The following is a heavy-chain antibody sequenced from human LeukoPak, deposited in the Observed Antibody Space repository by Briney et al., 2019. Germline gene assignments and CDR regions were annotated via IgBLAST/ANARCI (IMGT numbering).Heavy chain of an antibody. CDR1: GFTFSSYG. Sequence: PGGSLRLSCAASGFTFSSYGMHWVRQAPGKGLEWVAVISYDGSNKYYADSVKGRFTISRDNAKNSLYLQMNSLRAEDMALYYCAKDMSYDSTRGFDYWGQGTLVTVSS. J-gene: IGHJ4*02. D-gene: IGHD3-22*01. CDR3: AKDMSYDSTRGFDY. V-gene: IGHV3-30*18. CDR2: ISYDGSNK.